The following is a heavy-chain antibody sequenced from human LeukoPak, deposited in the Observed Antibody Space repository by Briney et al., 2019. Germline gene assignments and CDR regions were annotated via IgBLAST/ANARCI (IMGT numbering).Heavy chain of an antibody. CDR1: GGSFSGYY. J-gene: IGHJ4*02. V-gene: IGHV4-34*01. CDR2: INHSGST. Sequence: SETLSLACAVYGGSFSGYYWSWIRQPPGKGLEWIGEINHSGSTNYNPSLKSRVTISVDTSKNQFSLKLSSVTAADTAVYYCARGVSSGHTYYFDYWGQGTLATVSS. D-gene: IGHD6-19*01. CDR3: ARGVSSGHTYYFDY.